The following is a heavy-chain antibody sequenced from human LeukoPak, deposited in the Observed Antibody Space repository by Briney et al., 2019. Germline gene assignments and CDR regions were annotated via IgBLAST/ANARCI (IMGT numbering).Heavy chain of an antibody. CDR2: ISSSSSYI. J-gene: IGHJ4*02. CDR3: ARGHYDVLAASYKWTPDY. Sequence: KPGGSLRLSCAASGFTFSSYSMNWVRQAPGKGLEWASSISSSSSYIYYADSVKGRFTTSRDNAKNSLSLQLNSLRVEDTAVYYCARGHYDVLAASYKWTPDYWGQGTLVSVSS. CDR1: GFTFSSYS. D-gene: IGHD3-9*01. V-gene: IGHV3-21*01.